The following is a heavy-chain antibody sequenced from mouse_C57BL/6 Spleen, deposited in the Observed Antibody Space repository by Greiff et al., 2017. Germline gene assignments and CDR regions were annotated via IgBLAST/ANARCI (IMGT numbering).Heavy chain of an antibody. V-gene: IGHV5-2*01. CDR3: ARQGYGPAWFAY. Sequence: DVKLVESGGGLVQPGESLKLSCESNEYEFPSHDMSWVRKTPEKRLELVAAINSDGGSTYYPDTMERRFIISRDNTKKTLYLQMSSLRSEDTALXYCARQGYGPAWFAYWGQGTLVTVSA. CDR2: INSDGGST. CDR1: EYEFPSHD. D-gene: IGHD1-2*01. J-gene: IGHJ3*01.